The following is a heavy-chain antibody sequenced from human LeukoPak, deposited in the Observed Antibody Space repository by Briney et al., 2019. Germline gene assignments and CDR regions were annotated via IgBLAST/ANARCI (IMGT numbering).Heavy chain of an antibody. CDR1: GFTFSSYG. CDR2: ISGSGGST. Sequence: GGSLRLSCAASGFTFSSYGMSWVRQAPGKGLEWVSAISGSGGSTYYADSVKGRFTISRDNVKNTVYLQMNSLRAEDTAVYYCARSLGSSGYQDYWGQGTLVTVSS. V-gene: IGHV3-23*01. D-gene: IGHD3-22*01. J-gene: IGHJ4*02. CDR3: ARSLGSSGYQDY.